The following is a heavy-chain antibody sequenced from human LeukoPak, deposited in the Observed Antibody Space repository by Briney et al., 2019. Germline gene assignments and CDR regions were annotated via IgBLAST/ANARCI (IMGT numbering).Heavy chain of an antibody. CDR3: ARNDFWSGYPGSYMDV. J-gene: IGHJ6*03. D-gene: IGHD3-3*01. Sequence: GASVKVSCKASGYTFTGYYMHWVRQAPGQGLEWMGRINPNSADTKYAQKFQGRVTMTRDTSISTTYMELSRLRSDDTAVYYCARNDFWSGYPGSYMDVWGKGTTVTVSS. CDR1: GYTFTGYY. CDR2: INPNSADT. V-gene: IGHV1-2*06.